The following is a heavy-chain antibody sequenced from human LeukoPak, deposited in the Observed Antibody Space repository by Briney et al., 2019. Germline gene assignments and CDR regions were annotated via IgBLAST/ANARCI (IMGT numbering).Heavy chain of an antibody. V-gene: IGHV3-23*01. J-gene: IGHJ4*02. CDR2: IGGSGGRT. CDR1: GFTFSSYA. D-gene: IGHD5-18*01. Sequence: PGGSLRLSCAASGFTFSSYAMSWVRQAPGKGLEWVSAIGGSGGRTYYADSVKGRFTISRDNSKNTLYLQMNSLRAEDTAVYYCAKSGGSGYSFGAHSIKYYFDYWGQGTLVTVSS. CDR3: AKSGGSGYSFGAHSIKYYFDY.